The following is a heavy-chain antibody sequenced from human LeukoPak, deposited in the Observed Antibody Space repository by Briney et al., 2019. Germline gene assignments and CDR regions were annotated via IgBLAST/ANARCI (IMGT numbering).Heavy chain of an antibody. CDR3: ARGPRCGGDCYPNPYYFDY. J-gene: IGHJ4*02. V-gene: IGHV4-39*07. CDR2: IYYSGST. D-gene: IGHD2-21*02. CDR1: GGSISSSSYY. Sequence: SETLSLTCTVSGGSISSSSYYWGWIRQPPGKGLEWIGSIYYSGSTYYNPSLKSRVTISVDTSKNQFSLKLSSVTAADTAVYYCARGPRCGGDCYPNPYYFDYWGQGTLVTVSS.